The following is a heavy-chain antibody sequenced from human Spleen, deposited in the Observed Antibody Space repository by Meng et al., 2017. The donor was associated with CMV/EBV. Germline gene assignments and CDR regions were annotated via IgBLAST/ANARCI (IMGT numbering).Heavy chain of an antibody. J-gene: IGHJ6*02. CDR1: GDAVGGDF. V-gene: IGHV4-59*02. CDR2: IEYTGTT. CDR3: ARALHHYYGMDV. Sequence: SETLSLTCSVSGDAVGGDFWSWIRQPPGKGLEWVGAIEYTGTTKYNPSLSSRITMSVDTSKNQFSLNLKFVTAAYTATYYCARALHHYYGMDVWGQGTTVTVSS.